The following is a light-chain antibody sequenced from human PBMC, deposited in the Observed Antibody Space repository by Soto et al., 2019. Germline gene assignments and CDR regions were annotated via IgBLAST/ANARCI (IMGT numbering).Light chain of an antibody. Sequence: DIQMTQSPSSLSASVGDRVTITCRASQDIRDGVGWYQQSPGKAPKRLIYAAFSLEVGVPARFIGSGSVTEFTLTISSLQPEDFATYFCLQYNSHPRTFGQGTQLEIK. V-gene: IGKV1-17*01. CDR3: LQYNSHPRT. CDR2: AAF. CDR1: QDIRDG. J-gene: IGKJ2*01.